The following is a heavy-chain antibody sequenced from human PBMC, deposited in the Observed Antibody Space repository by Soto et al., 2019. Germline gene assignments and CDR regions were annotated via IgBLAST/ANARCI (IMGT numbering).Heavy chain of an antibody. J-gene: IGHJ5*02. CDR2: INSDGSST. V-gene: IGHV3-74*01. CDR3: ARRGQEGPGLAH. CDR1: GFTFSSYW. Sequence: EVQLVASGGNLIQPGGSLRLSCAASGFTFSSYWMHWVRQAPGKGLVWVSRINSDGSSTSYVDSVKGRFTISRDNAKNTLYLQMNSLSVEDTAVYYCARRGQEGPGLAHWGQGTLVTVSS.